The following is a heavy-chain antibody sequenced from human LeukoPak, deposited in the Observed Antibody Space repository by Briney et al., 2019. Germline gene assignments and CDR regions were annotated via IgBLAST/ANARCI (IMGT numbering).Heavy chain of an antibody. Sequence: ASMKVSCKGSGYTFTSYGITWVRQAPGQGLEWMGWSSGYNGNTNYVQKFQGRVTITTDTSTNTVYMGLRSLRSDDTAVYYCARDDNYGSGHPDVGGQGTVVTVSS. CDR2: SSGYNGNT. D-gene: IGHD3-10*01. J-gene: IGHJ3*01. CDR3: ARDDNYGSGHPDV. V-gene: IGHV1-18*01. CDR1: GYTFTSYG.